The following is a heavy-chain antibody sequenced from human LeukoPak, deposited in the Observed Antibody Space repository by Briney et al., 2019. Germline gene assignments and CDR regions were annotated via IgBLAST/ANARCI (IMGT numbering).Heavy chain of an antibody. Sequence: SETLSLTCTVSGGSISSSPYYWGWIRQPPGKGLEWIGSIYYSGTTHYNPSLKSRVTMSVDTSKNQFSLRLSSVTAADTAVYYCAREIRGYDCNFDYWGQGTLVTVSS. V-gene: IGHV4-39*02. CDR1: GGSISSSPYY. D-gene: IGHD5-12*01. J-gene: IGHJ4*02. CDR3: AREIRGYDCNFDY. CDR2: IYYSGTT.